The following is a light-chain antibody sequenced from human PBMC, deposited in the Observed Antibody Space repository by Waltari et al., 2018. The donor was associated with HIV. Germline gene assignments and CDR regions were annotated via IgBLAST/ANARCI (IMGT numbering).Light chain of an antibody. J-gene: IGLJ3*02. Sequence: QSALTQPASVSGSPGQSITISCTGTKSYLGNYNLVSWYQQFPGKAPKPLIYDVNKRPSGVSNRFSGSKSGNTASLTISGLQAEDEADYYCCSYAGTLVFGGGTRLTVL. CDR3: CSYAGTLV. V-gene: IGLV2-23*02. CDR1: KSYLGNYNL. CDR2: DVN.